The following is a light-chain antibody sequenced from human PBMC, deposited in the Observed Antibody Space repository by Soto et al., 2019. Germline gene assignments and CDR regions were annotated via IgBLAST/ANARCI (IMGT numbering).Light chain of an antibody. Sequence: QSALTQPASVSGSPGQSITISCTGTSSDLGGYNYVSWYQQHPGKAPKLIIYEVSDRPSGVSNRFSGSKSGNTASLTISGLQAEDEADYYCSSYTSSSTGVFGGGTQLTVL. CDR1: SSDLGGYNY. V-gene: IGLV2-14*01. CDR3: SSYTSSSTGV. CDR2: EVS. J-gene: IGLJ7*01.